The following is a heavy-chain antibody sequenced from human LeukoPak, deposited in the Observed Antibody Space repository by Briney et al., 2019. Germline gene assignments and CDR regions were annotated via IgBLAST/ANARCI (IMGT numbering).Heavy chain of an antibody. D-gene: IGHD3-3*01. Sequence: GGSLRLSCAASGFTFSSYAVHWVRQAPGKGLEYVSAISSNGGSTYYANSVKGRFTISRDNSKNTLYLQMGSLRAEDMAVYYCARLDDFWSGYDYWGQGTLVTVSS. CDR2: ISSNGGST. J-gene: IGHJ4*02. CDR1: GFTFSSYA. V-gene: IGHV3-64*01. CDR3: ARLDDFWSGYDY.